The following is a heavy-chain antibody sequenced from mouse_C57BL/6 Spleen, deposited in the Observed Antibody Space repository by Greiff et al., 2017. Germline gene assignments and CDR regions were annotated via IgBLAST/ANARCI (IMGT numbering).Heavy chain of an antibody. V-gene: IGHV1-74*01. Sequence: QVQLQQSGAELVKPGASVKVSCKASGYTFTSYWMHWVKQRPGQGLEWIGRTHPSDSDTNYNQKFKGKATLTVDKSSSTAYMQLSSLTSEDSAVYYCASNYYGSSYSDYAMDYWGQGTSVTVSS. CDR2: THPSDSDT. CDR3: ASNYYGSSYSDYAMDY. CDR1: GYTFTSYW. D-gene: IGHD1-1*01. J-gene: IGHJ4*01.